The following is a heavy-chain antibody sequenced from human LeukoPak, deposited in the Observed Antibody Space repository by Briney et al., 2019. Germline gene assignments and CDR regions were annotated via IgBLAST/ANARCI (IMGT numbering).Heavy chain of an antibody. D-gene: IGHD1-26*01. CDR1: GFTFSSYA. CDR2: ISYDGSNK. Sequence: PGGSLRPSCAASGFTFSSYAMHWVRQAPGKGLEWVAVISYDGSNKYYADSVKGRFTISRDNSKNTLYLQMNSLRAEDTAVYYCARGPWELLDYWGQGTLVTVSS. V-gene: IGHV3-30-3*01. J-gene: IGHJ4*02. CDR3: ARGPWELLDY.